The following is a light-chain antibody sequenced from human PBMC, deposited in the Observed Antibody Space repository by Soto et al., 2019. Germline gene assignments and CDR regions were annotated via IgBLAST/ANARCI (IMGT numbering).Light chain of an antibody. CDR3: QHCNNWPRT. V-gene: IGKV3-15*01. Sequence: EIVMTQSPATLSVSPGERATHSCRARQSVSCNLAWYQHKPGQAPRLLLYGASTMATAIPATFSGSGSGTDFTLTTISIQSEDFAVYYCQHCNNWPRTFGQGTKVEIK. CDR1: QSVSCN. J-gene: IGKJ1*01. CDR2: GAS.